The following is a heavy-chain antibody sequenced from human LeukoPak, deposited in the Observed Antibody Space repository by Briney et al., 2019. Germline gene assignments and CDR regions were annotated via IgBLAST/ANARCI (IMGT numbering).Heavy chain of an antibody. Sequence: SSETLSLTCTVSGASISSYYWSWIRQPPGKGLEWIGNISYSGTTNYNPSLKSRVTISIDTSKNQFSLKLTSVTAADTAVYYCARVGYDTYYWYMDVWGKGTTVTVS. D-gene: IGHD5-12*01. J-gene: IGHJ6*03. CDR2: ISYSGTT. CDR3: ARVGYDTYYWYMDV. CDR1: GASISSYY. V-gene: IGHV4-59*01.